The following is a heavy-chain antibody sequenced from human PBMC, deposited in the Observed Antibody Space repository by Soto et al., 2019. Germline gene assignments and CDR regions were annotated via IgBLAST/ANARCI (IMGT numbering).Heavy chain of an antibody. J-gene: IGHJ3*02. D-gene: IGHD5-18*01. CDR1: GGTFSSYA. Sequence: QVQLVQSGAEVKKPGSSVKVSCKASGGTFSSYAISWVRQAPGQGLEWMGGIIPIFVTANYAQKFQGRVTITADESTSTAYMELSSLRSEDTAVYYCAIPFPGYKYDAFDIWGQGTMVTVSS. CDR2: IIPIFVTA. CDR3: AIPFPGYKYDAFDI. V-gene: IGHV1-69*01.